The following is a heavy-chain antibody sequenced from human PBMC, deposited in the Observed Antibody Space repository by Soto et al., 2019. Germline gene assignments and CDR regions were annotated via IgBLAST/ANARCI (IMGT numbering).Heavy chain of an antibody. D-gene: IGHD5-12*01. CDR3: ARGNGYSGYEGDY. CDR1: GYSFTAYY. Sequence: QVQLVQSGAEVKKPGASVKVSCKASGYSFTAYYMHWVRQAPGQGLEWMGWVNPISGVTKYAQKFQGWVTVTRDASISTVYMELTRLTSDDTAVYYCARGNGYSGYEGDYWGQGTLVTVSS. V-gene: IGHV1-2*04. J-gene: IGHJ4*02. CDR2: VNPISGVT.